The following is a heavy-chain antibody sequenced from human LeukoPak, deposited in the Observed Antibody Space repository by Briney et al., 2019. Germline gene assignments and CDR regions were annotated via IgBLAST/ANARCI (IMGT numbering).Heavy chain of an antibody. D-gene: IGHD3-16*01. J-gene: IGHJ6*03. CDR1: GFTFSNYG. CDR3: AKPRGGYYYYYMDV. V-gene: IGHV3-23*01. CDR2: ISGSGGST. Sequence: GGTLRLSCAASGFTFSNYGMSWVRQAPGKGLEWVSAISGSGGSTYYADSVKGRFTISRDNSKNTLYLQMNSLRAEDTAVYFCAKPRGGYYYYYMDVWGKGTTVTVSS.